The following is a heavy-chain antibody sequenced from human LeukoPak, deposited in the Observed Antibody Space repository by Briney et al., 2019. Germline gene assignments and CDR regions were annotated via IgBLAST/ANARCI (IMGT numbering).Heavy chain of an antibody. V-gene: IGHV1-69*13. CDR1: GYTFTSYG. Sequence: GASVKVSCKASGYTFTSYGISWVRQAPGQGLEWMGGIIPIFGTANYAQKFQGRVTITADESTSTAYMELSSLRSEDTAVYYCARGDDYVWGSYRSYYFDYWGQGTLVTVSS. J-gene: IGHJ4*02. D-gene: IGHD3-16*02. CDR2: IIPIFGTA. CDR3: ARGDDYVWGSYRSYYFDY.